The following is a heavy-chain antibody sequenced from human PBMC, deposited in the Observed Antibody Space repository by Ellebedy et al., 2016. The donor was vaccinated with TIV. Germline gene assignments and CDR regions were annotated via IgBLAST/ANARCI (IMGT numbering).Heavy chain of an antibody. CDR2: IIPIFGTA. J-gene: IGHJ2*01. CDR1: GGTFSSYA. Sequence: SVKVSCXASGGTFSSYAISWVRQAPGQGLEWMGGIIPIFGTANYAQKFQGRVTITADESTSTAYMELSSLRSEDTAVYYCARDSRRVTMADWYFDLWGRGTLVTVSS. D-gene: IGHD3-10*01. V-gene: IGHV1-69*13. CDR3: ARDSRRVTMADWYFDL.